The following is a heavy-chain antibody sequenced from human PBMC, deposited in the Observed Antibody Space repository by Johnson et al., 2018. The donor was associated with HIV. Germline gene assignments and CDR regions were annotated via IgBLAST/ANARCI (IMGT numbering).Heavy chain of an antibody. CDR2: IGTAGDT. Sequence: VQLVESGGGLVQPGRSLRLSCAASGFTFSSYDMHWVRQATGKGLEWVSAIGTAGDTYYPGSVKGRFTISRENAKNSLYLQMNSLRAGDTAVYYCARGGRGHDAFDIWGQGTMVTVSS. J-gene: IGHJ3*02. V-gene: IGHV3-13*01. CDR3: ARGGRGHDAFDI. CDR1: GFTFSSYD.